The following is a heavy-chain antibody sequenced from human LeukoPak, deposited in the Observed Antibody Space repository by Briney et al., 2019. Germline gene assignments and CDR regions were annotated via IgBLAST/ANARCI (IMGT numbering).Heavy chain of an antibody. CDR3: AKGLDYAIEY. CDR1: GFTFKNYG. V-gene: IGHV3-30*02. J-gene: IGHJ4*02. D-gene: IGHD2-8*01. CDR2: IRYDGTEK. Sequence: GGSLRLSCGASGFTFKNYGMHWVRQAPGKGLEWVAFIRYDGTEKYYVDSAKGRFTISRDNSKNTLSLQMNSLRVEDTAVYYCAKGLDYAIEYWGQGTLVTVSS.